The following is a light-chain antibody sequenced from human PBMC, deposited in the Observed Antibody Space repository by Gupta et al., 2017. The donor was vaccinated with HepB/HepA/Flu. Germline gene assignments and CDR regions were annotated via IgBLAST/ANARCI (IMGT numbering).Light chain of an antibody. Sequence: DIQLTQSPSFLSASVGDRVTITCRARQGISSYLAWYQQKPVKAPKLLIYDASTRQSGVPSRFSGSGYGKELALTSSSRQHEDFATYYFQHRNSYPPFTFGHGTNLDIK. V-gene: IGKV1-9*01. CDR1: QGISSY. CDR2: DAS. J-gene: IGKJ3*01. CDR3: QHRNSYPPFT.